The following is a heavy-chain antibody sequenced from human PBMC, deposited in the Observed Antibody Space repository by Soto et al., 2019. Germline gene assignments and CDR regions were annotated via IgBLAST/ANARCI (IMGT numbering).Heavy chain of an antibody. CDR3: AREGWDSGSYYFDY. CDR1: GFTFSSHA. V-gene: IGHV3-30*04. CDR2: ISYDGSNK. Sequence: GGSLRLSCAASGFTFSSHAMHWVRQAPGKGLEWVAVISYDGSNKYYADSVKGRFTISRDNSKNTLYLQMNSLRAEDTAVYYCAREGWDSGSYYFDYWGQGTLVTVSS. J-gene: IGHJ4*02. D-gene: IGHD1-26*01.